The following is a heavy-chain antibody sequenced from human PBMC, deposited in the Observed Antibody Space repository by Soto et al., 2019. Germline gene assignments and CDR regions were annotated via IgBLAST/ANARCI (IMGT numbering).Heavy chain of an antibody. CDR2: MSYDGSNK. CDR1: GFTLSSYA. J-gene: IGHJ4*02. Sequence: PGGSLRLSCAASGFTLSSYAVHWVRQAPGKGLEWVAVMSYDGSNKYYADSVKGRFTISSDNSKNTLYLQMNSLGTEDTAVYYCARGYCSRPSCSHFDCWGQGTLVTVSS. CDR3: ARGYCSRPSCSHFDC. D-gene: IGHD2-2*01. V-gene: IGHV3-30-3*01.